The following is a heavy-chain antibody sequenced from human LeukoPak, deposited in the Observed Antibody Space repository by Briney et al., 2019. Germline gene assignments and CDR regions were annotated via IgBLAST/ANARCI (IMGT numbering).Heavy chain of an antibody. CDR1: GFSFSSYA. D-gene: IGHD6-19*01. Sequence: PGGSLRLSCAASGFSFSSYAMSWVRQAPEKGLEWVSYIGGDGIRTYYADSVKGRFTISRDNSKNTLYLQMNSLTAEDTAVYYCAKDPVIYHGGSAWHSFDYWGRGTLVTVSS. CDR3: AKDPVIYHGGSAWHSFDY. CDR2: IGGDGIRT. V-gene: IGHV3-23*01. J-gene: IGHJ4*02.